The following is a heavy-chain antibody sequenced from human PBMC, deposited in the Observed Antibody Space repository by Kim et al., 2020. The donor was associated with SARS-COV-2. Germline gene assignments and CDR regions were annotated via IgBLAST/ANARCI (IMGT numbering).Heavy chain of an antibody. CDR2: TAYDGRSQ. V-gene: IGHV3-30*04. Sequence: GGSLRLSCAASGFIFSSCVMHWVRQAPGKGLEWVSVTAYDGRSQYYAESVKGRFSIFRDNIKNTVELQLNGLRPEDTAVYYCARGFQIGGWASPDYWCQG. J-gene: IGHJ4*02. CDR3: ARGFQIGGWASPDY. CDR1: GFIFSSCV. D-gene: IGHD3-16*01.